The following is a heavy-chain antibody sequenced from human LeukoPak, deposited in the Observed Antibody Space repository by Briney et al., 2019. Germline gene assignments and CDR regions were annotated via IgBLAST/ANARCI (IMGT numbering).Heavy chain of an antibody. CDR1: GGSISSSSYY. V-gene: IGHV4-39*01. D-gene: IGHD6-19*01. J-gene: IGHJ4*02. Sequence: SETLSLTCTVSGGSISSSSYYWGWIRQPPGKGLEWIGSIYYSGSTYYNPSLKSRVTISVDTSKNQFSLKLSSVTAADTAVYYCASRSIAVATTGVELDYWGQGTLVTVSS. CDR2: IYYSGST. CDR3: ASRSIAVATTGVELDY.